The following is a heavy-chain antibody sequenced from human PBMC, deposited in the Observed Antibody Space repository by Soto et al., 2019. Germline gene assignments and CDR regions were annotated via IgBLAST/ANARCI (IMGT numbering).Heavy chain of an antibody. J-gene: IGHJ4*02. Sequence: QVHLVQSGAEVKKPGASVKVSCKASGYSFSTYGISWVRQAPGQGLEWMGWISGLNGNTNYAQNLQGRVTMTTDTSTSTAYMELRSLGFEDTAMYYCARDLFGEDGAGYFDYWGQGTLVTVAS. CDR1: GYSFSTYG. CDR3: ARDLFGEDGAGYFDY. D-gene: IGHD2-21*01. V-gene: IGHV1-18*01. CDR2: ISGLNGNT.